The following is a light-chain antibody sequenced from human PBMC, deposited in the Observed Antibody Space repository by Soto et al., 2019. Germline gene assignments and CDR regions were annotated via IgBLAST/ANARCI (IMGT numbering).Light chain of an antibody. Sequence: QSVLTQPASVSGSPGQSITISCIGTSSDIGAYNYVSWYQQHPGKVPKLMIYEVTNRPSGLSNRFSGSKSGNTASLTISGLQAEDEADYFCSSYTSTSTLYVFGTGTK. CDR1: SSDIGAYNY. V-gene: IGLV2-14*01. CDR2: EVT. J-gene: IGLJ1*01. CDR3: SSYTSTSTLYV.